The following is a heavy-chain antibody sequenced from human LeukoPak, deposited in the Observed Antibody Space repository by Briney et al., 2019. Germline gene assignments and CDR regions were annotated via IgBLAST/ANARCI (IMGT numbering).Heavy chain of an antibody. CDR1: GGSISSYY. D-gene: IGHD3-16*02. J-gene: IGHJ4*02. V-gene: IGHV4-59*01. CDR3: ARGAFGGVIVTHFDY. Sequence: PSETLSLTCTVSGGSISSYYWSWIRQPPGKGLEWIGYIYYSGSTNYNPSLKSRVTISVDTSKSQFSLKLSSVTAADTAVYYCARGAFGGVIVTHFDYWGQGTLVTVSS. CDR2: IYYSGST.